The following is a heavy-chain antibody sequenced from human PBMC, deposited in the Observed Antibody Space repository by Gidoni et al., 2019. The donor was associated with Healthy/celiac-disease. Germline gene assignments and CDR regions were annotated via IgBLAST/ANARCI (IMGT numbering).Heavy chain of an antibody. D-gene: IGHD5-12*01. J-gene: IGHJ4*02. CDR3: ARGGYANSDLFDY. CDR2: EST. Sequence: ESTYYNPSLKSRVTISVDRSKNQFSLKLSSVTAADTAVYYCARGGYANSDLFDYWGQGTLVTVSS. V-gene: IGHV4-30-2*01.